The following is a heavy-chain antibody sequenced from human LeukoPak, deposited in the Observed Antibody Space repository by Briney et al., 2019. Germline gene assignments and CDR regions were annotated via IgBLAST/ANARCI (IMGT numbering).Heavy chain of an antibody. CDR3: ARDGGYYDFWSKATFDP. D-gene: IGHD3-3*01. J-gene: IGHJ5*02. CDR1: GYTFTSYA. CDR2: INAGNGNT. Sequence: GASVKVSCKASGYTFTSYAMHWVRQAPGQRLEWMGWINAGNGNTKYSQKFQGRVTITRDTSASTAYMELSSLRSEDTAVYYCARDGGYYDFWSKATFDPWGQGTLVTVSS. V-gene: IGHV1-3*01.